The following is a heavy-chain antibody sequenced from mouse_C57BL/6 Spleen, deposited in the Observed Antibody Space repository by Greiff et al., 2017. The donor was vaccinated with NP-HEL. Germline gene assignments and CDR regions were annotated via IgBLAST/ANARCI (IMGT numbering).Heavy chain of an antibody. V-gene: IGHV1-18*01. J-gene: IGHJ3*01. CDR2: INPNNGGT. Sequence: VQLKESGPELVKPGASVKIPCKASGYTFTDYNMDWVKQSHGKSLEWIGDINPNNGGTIYNQKFKGKATLTVDKSSSTAYMELRSLTSEDTAVYYCARGENYYDYTWFAYWGQGTLVTVSA. D-gene: IGHD2-4*01. CDR1: GYTFTDYN. CDR3: ARGENYYDYTWFAY.